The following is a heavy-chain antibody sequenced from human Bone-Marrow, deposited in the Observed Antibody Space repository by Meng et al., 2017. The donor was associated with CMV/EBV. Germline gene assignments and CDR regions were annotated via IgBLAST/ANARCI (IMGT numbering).Heavy chain of an antibody. V-gene: IGHV3-7*03. J-gene: IGHJ6*02. CDR2: IKQDGSEK. CDR3: AKEGWFGELWATGYGMDV. CDR1: GFTFSSYW. Sequence: GESLKISCAASGFTFSSYWMSWVRQAPGKGLEWVANIKQDGSEKYYVDSVKGRFTISRDNAKNTLYLQMNSLRAEDTAVYYCAKEGWFGELWATGYGMDVWGQGTTVTVSS. D-gene: IGHD3-10*01.